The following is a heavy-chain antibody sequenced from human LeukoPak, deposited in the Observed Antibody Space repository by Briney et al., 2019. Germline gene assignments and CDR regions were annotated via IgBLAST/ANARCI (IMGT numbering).Heavy chain of an antibody. CDR3: ARGGYDYGDPQNSQH. D-gene: IGHD4-17*01. Sequence: GGSLRLSCAASGFTVSSNYMSWVRQAPGKGLEWVSVIYGGGGTYYADSVKGRFTISRDNSKNALYLHINSLRAEDTAVYYCARGGYDYGDPQNSQHWGQGTLVTVSS. CDR2: IYGGGGT. CDR1: GFTVSSNY. V-gene: IGHV3-66*01. J-gene: IGHJ1*01.